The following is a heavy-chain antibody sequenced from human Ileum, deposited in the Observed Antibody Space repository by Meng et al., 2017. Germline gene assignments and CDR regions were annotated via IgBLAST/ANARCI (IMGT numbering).Heavy chain of an antibody. D-gene: IGHD1-26*01. V-gene: IGHV4-34*01. CDR3: ARRVGATPYAYNWLDP. Sequence: QGQLQQWGAGLLQPSETLSLTCGVYGGSFSGYYWSWIRQPPGKGLEWIGEIDHSGGTNYNPSLKNRVTISVDTSNNRFSLKLSSVKAADTALYFCARRVGATPYAYNWLDPWGQGTLVTVSS. CDR1: GGSFSGYY. CDR2: IDHSGGT. J-gene: IGHJ5*02.